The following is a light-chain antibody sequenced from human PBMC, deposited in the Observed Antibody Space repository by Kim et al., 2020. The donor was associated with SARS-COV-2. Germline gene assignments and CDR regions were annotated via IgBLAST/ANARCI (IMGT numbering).Light chain of an antibody. CDR2: GNT. Sequence: SVLTQPPSVSGAPGQRVTISCTGSSSNIGAGYDVNWYQQLPGKAPKLLISGNTNRPSGVPDRFSDSKSGTSASLVITGLQDEDEADYYCQSYDASLSGFVVFGGGTQLTVL. V-gene: IGLV1-40*01. CDR1: SSNIGAGYD. CDR3: QSYDASLSGFVV. J-gene: IGLJ2*01.